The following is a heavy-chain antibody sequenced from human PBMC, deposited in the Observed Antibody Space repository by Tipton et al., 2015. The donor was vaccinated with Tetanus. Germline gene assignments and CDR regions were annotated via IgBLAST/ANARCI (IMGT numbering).Heavy chain of an antibody. Sequence: QLVQSGAEMKKPGASVKVSCKASGYTFTGYYIYWVRQAPGQGLEWMGWIDPNSGGTVYAQKFQGRVTMTRDTSISTAYMELRSLRSDDTAVYFCARDRGDYIFYGMDVWGPGNTVTVS. D-gene: IGHD3-22*01. V-gene: IGHV1-2*02. J-gene: IGHJ6*02. CDR1: GYTFTGYY. CDR2: IDPNSGGT. CDR3: ARDRGDYIFYGMDV.